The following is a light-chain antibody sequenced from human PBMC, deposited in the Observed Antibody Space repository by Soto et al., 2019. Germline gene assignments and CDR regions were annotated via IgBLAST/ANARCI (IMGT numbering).Light chain of an antibody. CDR1: QNINNY. Sequence: DIQLTQSPASLSASGGDSVTITCRASQNINNYLSWYQHKPGKAPKLRIYAASKLQSGVPSSFSGSRSGTEFTLTISRLYPEDFATYYCQQSYSMPQTFGQGTKLEIK. CDR3: QQSYSMPQT. CDR2: AAS. V-gene: IGKV1-39*01. J-gene: IGKJ2*01.